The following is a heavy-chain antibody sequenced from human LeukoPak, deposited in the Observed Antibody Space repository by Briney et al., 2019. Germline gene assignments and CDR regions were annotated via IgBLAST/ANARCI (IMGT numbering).Heavy chain of an antibody. V-gene: IGHV3-30*04. D-gene: IGHD3-10*01. CDR2: ISYDGSNK. J-gene: IGHJ4*02. CDR3: TTYYSGSGSYSPSDD. CDR1: GFTFSSYA. Sequence: GGSLRLSCAASGFTFSSYAMHWVRQAPGKGLEWVAVISYDGSNKYYADSVKGRFTISRDNSKNTLYLQMNSLKTEDTAVYYCTTYYSGSGSYSPSDDWGLGTLVTVSS.